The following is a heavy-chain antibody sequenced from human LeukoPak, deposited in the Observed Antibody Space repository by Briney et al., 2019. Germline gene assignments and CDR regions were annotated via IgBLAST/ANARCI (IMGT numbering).Heavy chain of an antibody. CDR1: GDSISSGGSS. CDR3: ARTTAYNYFDP. J-gene: IGHJ5*02. CDR2: IYHTGTT. D-gene: IGHD1-1*01. V-gene: IGHV4-30-2*01. Sequence: SETLSLTCAVSGDSISSGGSSWSWIRQPPGKGLEWIGYIYHTGTTQYNPSLKSRITFSVDRSKNHFSLKMSSVTAADTAVYYCARTTAYNYFDPWGQGTLVTVSS.